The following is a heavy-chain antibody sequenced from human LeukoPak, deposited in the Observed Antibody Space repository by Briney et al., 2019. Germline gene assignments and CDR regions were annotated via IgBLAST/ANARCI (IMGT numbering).Heavy chain of an antibody. CDR3: ARHLGDSSAYYRLLDF. V-gene: IGHV5-51*01. CDR1: VSSFTSYW. CDR2: IFPGEFNT. Sequence: GEALKTSCRGAVSSFTSYWMGWGRQLPGKGLGGWGIIFPGEFNTRYSPSFQGQVTISADKSISTAYLQWSSLKASDTAMYYCARHLGDSSAYYRLLDFWGQGTLVTVSS. D-gene: IGHD3-22*01. J-gene: IGHJ4*02.